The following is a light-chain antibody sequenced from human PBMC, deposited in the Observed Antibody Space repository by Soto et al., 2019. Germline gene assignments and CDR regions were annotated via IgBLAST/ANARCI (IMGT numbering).Light chain of an antibody. CDR3: QHRYNWPPT. Sequence: EIVLTQSPATLSLSPGERATLSCRASQSISTYFAWYQQRPGQAPRLLIYDVSNRATGIPARFSGSGSGTDFTLTISSLEPEDFAVYYCQHRYNWPPTFGQGTKVDIK. CDR1: QSISTY. CDR2: DVS. J-gene: IGKJ1*01. V-gene: IGKV3-11*01.